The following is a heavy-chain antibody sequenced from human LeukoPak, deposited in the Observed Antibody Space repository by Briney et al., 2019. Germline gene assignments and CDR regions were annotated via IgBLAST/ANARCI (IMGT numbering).Heavy chain of an antibody. V-gene: IGHV5-51*01. CDR1: GYSFTSYW. CDR2: IHPGDSDT. J-gene: IGHJ4*02. Sequence: GESLKISCKCAGYSFTSYWIGWVRQLPGKGLEWMGIIHPGDSDTRYSPSFQGQVTISDDESVSTAYLQWSSLKASDTAMYYCAELSHRYFDYWGQGTLVTVSS. D-gene: IGHD1-7*01. CDR3: AELSHRYFDY.